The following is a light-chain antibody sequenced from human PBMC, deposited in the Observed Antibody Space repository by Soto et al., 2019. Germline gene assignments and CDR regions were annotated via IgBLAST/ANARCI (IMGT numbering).Light chain of an antibody. Sequence: QSALTQPASVSGSPGQSITISCTRSSTDFENYNLVSWYQHCPDKAPKLIIYEGTKRPSEISDRFYGSESDTTASLIISGLQPEDEDDYYCSSYAGSSARVVFGGGTKLTVL. CDR1: STDFENYNL. CDR3: SSYAGSSARVV. J-gene: IGLJ2*01. CDR2: EGT. V-gene: IGLV2-23*01.